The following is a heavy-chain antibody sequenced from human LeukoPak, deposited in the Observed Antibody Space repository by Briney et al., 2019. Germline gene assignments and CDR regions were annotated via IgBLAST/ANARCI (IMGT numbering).Heavy chain of an antibody. CDR1: GFTFSSYS. D-gene: IGHD2-2*01. Sequence: GGSLRLSCAASGFTFSSYSMNWVRQAPGKGLEWVSYISSSSSTIYYADSVKGRSTISRDNAKNSLYLQMNSLRAEDTAVYYCASYDPSFSFDYWGQGTLVTVSS. J-gene: IGHJ4*02. CDR3: ASYDPSFSFDY. CDR2: ISSSSSTI. V-gene: IGHV3-48*04.